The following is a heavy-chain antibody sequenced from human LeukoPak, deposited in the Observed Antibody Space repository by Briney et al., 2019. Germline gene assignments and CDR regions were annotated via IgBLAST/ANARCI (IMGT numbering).Heavy chain of an antibody. CDR3: ARGGGVSVGRPENWFDP. D-gene: IGHD1-26*01. J-gene: IGHJ5*02. CDR1: GYTFSSYS. V-gene: IGHV3-21*01. CDR2: ISSSSSYI. Sequence: PGGSLRLSCAASGYTFSSYSMNWVRQAPGKGLEWVSFISSSSSYIYYAHSVKGRFTISRDNAKNSLYLQMNSLRAEDTAVYYCARGGGVSVGRPENWFDPWGQGTLVTVSS.